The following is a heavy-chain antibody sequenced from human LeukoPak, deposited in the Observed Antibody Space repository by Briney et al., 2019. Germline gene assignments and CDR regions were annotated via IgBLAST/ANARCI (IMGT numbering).Heavy chain of an antibody. Sequence: SETLSLTCTVSGGSISGGDYYWTWIRQPPGKGLEWIGYIYHSGTTYYNPSLKSRVTISVDRSKNQFSLRLSSVTAAHTAVYYCARERIPGYFDLWGRGTLVTVSS. CDR2: IYHSGTT. CDR3: ARERIPGYFDL. V-gene: IGHV4-30-2*01. D-gene: IGHD1-20*01. CDR1: GGSISGGDYY. J-gene: IGHJ2*01.